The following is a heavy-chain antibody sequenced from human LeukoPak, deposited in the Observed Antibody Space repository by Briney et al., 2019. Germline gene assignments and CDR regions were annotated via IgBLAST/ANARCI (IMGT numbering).Heavy chain of an antibody. V-gene: IGHV4-39*01. Sequence: SETLSLTCSVSGGSISSSDYYWGWLRQPPGKGLEWIGSSFHSGSPYYNPSLKSRLTISVDTSKNQFSLKLSSVTDADTAVYYCARASATGSWGLFDYWAQGTQVIVSS. CDR2: SFHSGSP. D-gene: IGHD1-1*01. CDR1: GGSISSSDYY. J-gene: IGHJ4*02. CDR3: ARASATGSWGLFDY.